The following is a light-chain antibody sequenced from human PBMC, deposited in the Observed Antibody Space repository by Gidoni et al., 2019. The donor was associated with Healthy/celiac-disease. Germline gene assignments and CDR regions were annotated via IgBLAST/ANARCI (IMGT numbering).Light chain of an antibody. J-gene: IGKJ2*01. CDR2: DAS. V-gene: IGKV1-33*01. Sequence: DIQMPQSPSSLSASVGDRVTITCQASQDISNYLNWYQQKPGKAPKLLIYDASNLETGVPSRFSGSGSGTDFTFTICSLQPEDIATYYCQQYDNLPPYTFXQXTKLEIK. CDR3: QQYDNLPPYT. CDR1: QDISNY.